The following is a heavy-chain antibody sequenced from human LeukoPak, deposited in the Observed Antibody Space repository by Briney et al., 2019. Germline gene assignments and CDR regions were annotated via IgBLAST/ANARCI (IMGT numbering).Heavy chain of an antibody. CDR3: ATHDPIFGVVIRTLDY. D-gene: IGHD3-3*01. J-gene: IGHJ4*02. Sequence: ASVKVSCKVSGYTLTELSMHWVRQAPGKGLEWMGGFDPEDGETIYAQKFQGRVTMTEDTSTDTAYMELSSLRSEDTAVYYCATHDPIFGVVIRTLDYWGQGTLVTVSS. V-gene: IGHV1-24*01. CDR2: FDPEDGET. CDR1: GYTLTELS.